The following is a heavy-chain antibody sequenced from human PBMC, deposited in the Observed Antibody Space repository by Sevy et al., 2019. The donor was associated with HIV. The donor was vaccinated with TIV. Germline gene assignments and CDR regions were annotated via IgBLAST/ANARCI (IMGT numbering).Heavy chain of an antibody. D-gene: IGHD6-19*01. J-gene: IGHJ4*02. V-gene: IGHV3-15*01. Sequence: GGSLRLSCAASGFIFNNAWMSWVRQAPGKGLEWVGRIKSKSDGGTIDYAAPVKGRFTISRDDSKNTVFLQMNGLKTEETAVYYCTLLAVAFDYWGQGTLVTVSS. CDR1: GFIFNNAW. CDR2: IKSKSDGGTI. CDR3: TLLAVAFDY.